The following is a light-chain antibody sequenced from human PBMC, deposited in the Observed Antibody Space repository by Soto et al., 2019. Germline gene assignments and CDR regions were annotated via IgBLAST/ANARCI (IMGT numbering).Light chain of an antibody. CDR2: GNY. CDR3: QSYDNSLSNYV. J-gene: IGLJ1*01. V-gene: IGLV1-40*01. CDR1: SSKVGAGYD. Sequence: QSVLTQPPSVSGAPGQRVTISCTGSSSKVGAGYDVHWYQRLPGTAPKILIYGNYNRPSGVPDRFSGSKSGTSASLAITGLQAEDEVDYYCQSYDNSLSNYVFGTGTKVTVL.